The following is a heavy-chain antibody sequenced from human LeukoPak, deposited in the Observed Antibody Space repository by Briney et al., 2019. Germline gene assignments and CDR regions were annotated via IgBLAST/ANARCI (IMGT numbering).Heavy chain of an antibody. D-gene: IGHD6-13*01. CDR1: GYTFTSYD. CDR2: MNPNSGNT. J-gene: IGHJ4*02. CDR3: ARGGRGSSWYWGYYFDY. Sequence: ASVKVSCKASGYTFTSYDINWVRQATGQGLEWMGWMNPNSGNTGYAQKFQGRVTMTRNTSISTAYMELSSLRSVDTAVYYCARGGRGSSWYWGYYFDYWGQGTLVTVSS. V-gene: IGHV1-8*01.